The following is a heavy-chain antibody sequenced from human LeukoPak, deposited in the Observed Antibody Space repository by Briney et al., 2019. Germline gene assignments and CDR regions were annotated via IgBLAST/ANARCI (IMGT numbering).Heavy chain of an antibody. D-gene: IGHD3-22*01. CDR1: EFTFSGSA. J-gene: IGHJ5*02. CDR3: TGHPTDSSAYFNWLDP. V-gene: IGHV3-73*01. Sequence: GGSLRLSCAASEFTFSGSAMHWVRQASGKGLEWVGRIRSKTNSYATAYAASVRGRFTIFRDDSKNTAYLQMNSLKTEDTAVYYWTGHPTDSSAYFNWLDPWGQGTLVTVSS. CDR2: IRSKTNSYAT.